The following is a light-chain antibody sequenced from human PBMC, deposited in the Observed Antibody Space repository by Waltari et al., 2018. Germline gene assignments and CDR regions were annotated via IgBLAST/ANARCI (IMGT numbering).Light chain of an antibody. V-gene: IGLV2-14*01. CDR1: SSDIGAYNY. CDR2: DVT. Sequence: QSALTQPASVSGSPGQSITISCIGTSSDIGAYNYVYWYQQHVGKAPKLMIYDVTKRPSGVSYRFSGSKSGNTASLTISGLQAEDEADYYCSSYTASSTWVFGGGTKLTVL. CDR3: SSYTASSTWV. J-gene: IGLJ3*02.